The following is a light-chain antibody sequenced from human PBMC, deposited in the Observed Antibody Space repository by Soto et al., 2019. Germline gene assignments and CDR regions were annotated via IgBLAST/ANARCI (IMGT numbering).Light chain of an antibody. Sequence: EIVMTQSPATLSVSPGERATLSCRASQSVSSNLAWFQQKSGQAPRLLIYGASTRATDIPARFSGSGSGTEFNLTISSLQSEDFAVYYCQQYNNWPLSITFGQGTRLEIK. CDR3: QQYNNWPLSIT. CDR2: GAS. J-gene: IGKJ5*01. V-gene: IGKV3-15*01. CDR1: QSVSSN.